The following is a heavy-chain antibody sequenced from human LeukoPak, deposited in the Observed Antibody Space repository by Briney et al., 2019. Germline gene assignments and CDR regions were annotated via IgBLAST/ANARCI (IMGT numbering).Heavy chain of an antibody. CDR1: GFPFSSYN. Sequence: GGSLRLSCAASGFPFSSYNMIWVRQAPGKGLEWVSYITPSSGSIYYADSVKGRFTISRDNDKNSLYLQMNSLTAEDTAVYYCARDSGYPRAHGFDIWGQGTMVAVSS. J-gene: IGHJ3*02. D-gene: IGHD3-22*01. V-gene: IGHV3-48*01. CDR3: ARDSGYPRAHGFDI. CDR2: ITPSSGSI.